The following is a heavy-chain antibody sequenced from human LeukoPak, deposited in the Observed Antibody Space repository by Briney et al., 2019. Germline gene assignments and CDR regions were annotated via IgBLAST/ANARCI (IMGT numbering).Heavy chain of an antibody. V-gene: IGHV3-7*01. CDR2: INQDGSQK. Sequence: GGSLRLSCAASGFTFSTYWMSWVRQAPGKGLEWVANINQDGSQKRYVDSVQGRFTISRDNTKDSLFLQMNSLRAEDTAVYYCARLKDDVTKLDYWGQGTLVTVSS. CDR3: ARLKDDVTKLDY. J-gene: IGHJ4*02. D-gene: IGHD2-8*01. CDR1: GFTFSTYW.